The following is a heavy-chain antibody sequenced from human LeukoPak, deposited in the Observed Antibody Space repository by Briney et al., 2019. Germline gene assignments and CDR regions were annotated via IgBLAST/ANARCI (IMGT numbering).Heavy chain of an antibody. D-gene: IGHD2-2*01. CDR1: GYTFTSYD. CDR2: XNPNSGNT. CDR3: ARVPAAIGYYYHGMDV. V-gene: IGHV1-8*01. Sequence: ASVKVSCKASGYTFTSYDINWVRQAPGQGLXXXXXXNPNSGNTGYAQKFQGRVTMTRNTSISTAYMELSSLRSEDTAVYYCARVPAAIGYYYHGMDVWGQGTTVTVSS. J-gene: IGHJ6*02.